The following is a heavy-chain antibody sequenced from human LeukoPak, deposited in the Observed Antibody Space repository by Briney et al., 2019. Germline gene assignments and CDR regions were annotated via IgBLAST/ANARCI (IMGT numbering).Heavy chain of an antibody. J-gene: IGHJ4*02. CDR2: IYSGGST. CDR3: AKGPHYSNYYLQSDY. CDR1: GFTVSSNY. V-gene: IGHV3-66*01. Sequence: GGSLRLSCAASGFTVSSNYMSWVRQAPGKGLEWVSVIYSGGSTYYADSVKGRFTISRDNSKNTLYLQMNSLRAEDTAVYYCAKGPHYSNYYLQSDYWGQGTLVTVSS. D-gene: IGHD4-11*01.